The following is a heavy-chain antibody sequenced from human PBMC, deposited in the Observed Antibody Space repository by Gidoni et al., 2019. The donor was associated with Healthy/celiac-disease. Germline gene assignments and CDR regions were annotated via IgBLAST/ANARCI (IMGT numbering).Heavy chain of an antibody. J-gene: IGHJ5*02. CDR2: IKSKTDGGTT. CDR1: GFPFSNAW. CDR3: TTAPGMPYSSSPATYP. Sequence: EVQLVESGGGLVKPGGSLRLSCAASGFPFSNAWMSWVRQAPGKGLEWVGRIKSKTDGGTTDYAAPVKGRFTISRDDSKNTLYLQMNSLKTEDTAVYYCTTAPGMPYSSSPATYPWGQGTLVTVSS. V-gene: IGHV3-15*01. D-gene: IGHD6-6*01.